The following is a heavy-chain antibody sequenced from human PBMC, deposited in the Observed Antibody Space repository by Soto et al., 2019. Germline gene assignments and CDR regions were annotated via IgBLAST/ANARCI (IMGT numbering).Heavy chain of an antibody. V-gene: IGHV3-7*01. Sequence: EVQLVESGGGLVQPGGSLRLSCAASGFSLSDYWMNWVRQAPGKGLEWVAIIKQDGSDRYYVDSVKGRFNISRDNAKNSLYLQMSSLRVEDTALYYCARGRGWLHDYWGQGTLVTVSS. J-gene: IGHJ4*02. CDR3: ARGRGWLHDY. CDR2: IKQDGSDR. CDR1: GFSLSDYW. D-gene: IGHD6-19*01.